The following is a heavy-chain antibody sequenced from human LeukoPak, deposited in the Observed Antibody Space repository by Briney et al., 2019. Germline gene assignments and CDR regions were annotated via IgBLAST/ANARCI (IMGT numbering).Heavy chain of an antibody. CDR3: ARGSVATIPNYFDY. Sequence: SETLSLTCTVSGGSISSYYWSWIRQPAGKGLEWIGRIYTSGSTNCNPSLKSRVTMSVDTSKNQFSLKLSSVTAADTAVYYCARGSVATIPNYFDYWGQGTLVTVSS. CDR2: IYTSGST. CDR1: GGSISSYY. D-gene: IGHD5-12*01. J-gene: IGHJ4*02. V-gene: IGHV4-4*07.